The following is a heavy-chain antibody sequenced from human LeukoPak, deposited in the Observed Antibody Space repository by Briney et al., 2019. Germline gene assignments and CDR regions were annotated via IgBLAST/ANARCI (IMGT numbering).Heavy chain of an antibody. V-gene: IGHV5-51*01. CDR3: ARIPSFDFWSGSLFYYFDY. D-gene: IGHD3-3*01. J-gene: IGHJ4*02. CDR2: IYPGDFDV. Sequence: GDSLKISCQAFGYSFTSYWIGWVRQMPGKGLECMGIIYPGDFDVRYRPSFQGQVTISADKSIRTAYLQWSSLKASDTAMYYCARIPSFDFWSGSLFYYFDYWGQGTLVTVSS. CDR1: GYSFTSYW.